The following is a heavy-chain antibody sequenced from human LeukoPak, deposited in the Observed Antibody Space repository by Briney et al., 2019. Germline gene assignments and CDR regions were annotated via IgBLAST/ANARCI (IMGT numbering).Heavy chain of an antibody. CDR1: GGSISSYY. J-gene: IGHJ4*02. CDR3: AGRAARFFDY. CDR2: IYYSGST. D-gene: IGHD6-25*01. V-gene: IGHV4-59*01. Sequence: SETLSLTCTVSGGSISSYYWSWIRQPPGKGLEWIGYIYYSGSTNYNPSLKSRVTISVDTSKNQFSLKLTSVTAADTAVYYCAGRAARFFDYWGQGILVTVSS.